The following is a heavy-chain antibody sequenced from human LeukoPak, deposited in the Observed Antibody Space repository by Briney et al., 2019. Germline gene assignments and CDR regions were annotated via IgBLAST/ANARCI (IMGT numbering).Heavy chain of an antibody. CDR1: GFTFSSYS. CDR2: ISSSSSYI. CDR3: ARDSHYVLYGDYADFDY. Sequence: GGSLRLSCPASGFTFSSYSMNWVRQAPGKGLEWVSSISSSSSYIYYADSVKGRFTISRDNAKNSLYLQMNSLRAEDTAVYYCARDSHYVLYGDYADFDYWGQGTLVTVSS. D-gene: IGHD4-17*01. V-gene: IGHV3-21*01. J-gene: IGHJ4*02.